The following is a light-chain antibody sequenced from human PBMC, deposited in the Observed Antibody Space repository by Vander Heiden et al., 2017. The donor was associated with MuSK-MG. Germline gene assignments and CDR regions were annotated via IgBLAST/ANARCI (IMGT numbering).Light chain of an antibody. V-gene: IGKV1-39*01. CDR3: QQSDSTPLT. CDR1: QSISRY. Sequence: DIQMTQSPSSLSASVGDRVSITCRASQSISRYLNWYQQKPGKAPNLLIHAVSSLQSGVPSRFRGSRSGSDFTLTIDSLQPEDFATYYCQQSDSTPLTFGGGTKVEIK. J-gene: IGKJ4*01. CDR2: AVS.